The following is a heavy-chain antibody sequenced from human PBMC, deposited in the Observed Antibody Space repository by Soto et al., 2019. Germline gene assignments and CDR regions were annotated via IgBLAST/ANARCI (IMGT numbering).Heavy chain of an antibody. V-gene: IGHV3-33*01. CDR1: GFTFSSYG. D-gene: IGHD4-17*01. CDR2: IWYDESNK. Sequence: QVHLVESGGGVVQPGRSLRLSCAASGFTFSSYGMHWVRQAPGKGLEWVAVIWYDESNKYYGDSVKGRFTISRDNSKNTLYLQMNSLRAEDTAVYYCARMTTVTGDALDIWGQGTMVTVSS. J-gene: IGHJ3*02. CDR3: ARMTTVTGDALDI.